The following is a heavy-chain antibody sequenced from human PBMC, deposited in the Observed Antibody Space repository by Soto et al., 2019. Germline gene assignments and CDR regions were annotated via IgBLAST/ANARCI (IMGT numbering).Heavy chain of an antibody. CDR1: GFTFSSYA. V-gene: IGHV3-23*01. CDR3: ASGENGYNKFYFDF. Sequence: GGSLRLSCAASGFTFSSYAMSWVRQAPGKGLEWVSAISGSGGSTYYADSVKGRFTISRDNSKNTLYLQMDSLTAEDTAVYYCASGENGYNKFYFDFWGQGTLVTVSS. J-gene: IGHJ4*02. CDR2: ISGSGGST. D-gene: IGHD5-12*01.